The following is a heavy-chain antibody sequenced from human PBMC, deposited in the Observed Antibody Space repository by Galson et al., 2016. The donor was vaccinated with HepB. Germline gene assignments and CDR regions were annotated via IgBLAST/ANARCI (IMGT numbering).Heavy chain of an antibody. CDR1: GFTFISYA. V-gene: IGHV3-23*01. J-gene: IGHJ4*02. CDR2: ISGSGGST. CDR3: AKEDNIAGSTTINN. Sequence: SLRLSCAASGFTFISYAMTWVRQAPWKGLEWVSSISGSGGSTYYAASVKGRFTISRDNSKNTLYVQMNNLGAEDTAVYYCAKEDNIAGSTTINNWGQGTLVTVSS. D-gene: IGHD1-26*01.